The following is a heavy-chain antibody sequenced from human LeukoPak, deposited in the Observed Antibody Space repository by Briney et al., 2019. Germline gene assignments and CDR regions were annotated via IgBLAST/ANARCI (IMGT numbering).Heavy chain of an antibody. D-gene: IGHD6-19*01. CDR3: AKMSGWSNFDY. CDR2: ISGSGGST. Sequence: GGSLRLSCAASGFTFSTYTMYWVRQAPGKGLEWVSAISGSGGSTYYADSVKGRFTISRDNSMNTLLLQMDSLRADDTAVYYCAKMSGWSNFDYWGQGTLVTVSS. CDR1: GFTFSTYT. J-gene: IGHJ4*02. V-gene: IGHV3-23*01.